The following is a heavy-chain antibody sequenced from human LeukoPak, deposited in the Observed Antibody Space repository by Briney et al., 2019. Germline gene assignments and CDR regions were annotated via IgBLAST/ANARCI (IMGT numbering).Heavy chain of an antibody. J-gene: IGHJ4*02. V-gene: IGHV1-18*01. CDR3: ARVGKKGFVGEDCSGGSCYPDY. CDR1: GYTFTSYG. CDR2: ISAYNGNT. Sequence: ASVKVSCKASGYTFTSYGISWVRQAPGQGLEWMGWISAYNGNTNYAQKLQGRVTMTTDTSTSTAYMELRSLRSDDTAVYYCARVGKKGFVGEDCSGGSCYPDYWGQGTLVTVSS. D-gene: IGHD2-15*01.